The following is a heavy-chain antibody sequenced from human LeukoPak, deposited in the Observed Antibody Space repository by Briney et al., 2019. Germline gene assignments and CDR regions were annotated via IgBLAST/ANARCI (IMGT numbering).Heavy chain of an antibody. J-gene: IGHJ6*03. CDR3: ARGRYESTRLSAYYYYYMDV. V-gene: IGHV4-4*07. CDR2: IYTSGST. Sequence: PSETLSLTCTVSGGSISGYYWSWIRQPAGKGLEWIGRIYTSGSTIYNPSLKSRVTMSVDTSKNQFSLKLSSVPAADTAVYYCARGRYESTRLSAYYYYYMDVWGKGTTVTVSS. D-gene: IGHD1-14*01. CDR1: GGSISGYY.